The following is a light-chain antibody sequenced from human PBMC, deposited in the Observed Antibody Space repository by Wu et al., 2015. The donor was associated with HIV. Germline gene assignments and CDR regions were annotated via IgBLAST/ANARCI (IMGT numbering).Light chain of an antibody. V-gene: IGKV1-17*03. Sequence: DVQMTQSPSAMSASVGDRTTITRRASQVIKNHLTWFQQKPGEVPKRLISYVSILQSGVPSRFSGSGSGTEFTLTISSLQPEDFATYYCIQHNSYPITFGRGTRLEIK. J-gene: IGKJ5*01. CDR1: QVIKNH. CDR2: YVS. CDR3: IQHNSYPIT.